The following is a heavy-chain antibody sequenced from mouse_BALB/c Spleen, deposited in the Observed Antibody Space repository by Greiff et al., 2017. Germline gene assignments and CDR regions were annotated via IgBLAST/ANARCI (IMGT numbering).Heavy chain of an antibody. CDR2: IDPANGNT. CDR3: ARPIHYYGYDYFDY. CDR1: GFNIKDTY. Sequence: VQLQQSGAELVKPGASVKLSCTASGFNIKDTYMHWVKQRPEQGLEWIGRIDPANGNTKYDPKFQGKATITADTSSNTAYLQLSSLTSEDTAVYYCARPIHYYGYDYFDYWGQGTTLTVSS. D-gene: IGHD1-2*01. J-gene: IGHJ2*01. V-gene: IGHV14-3*02.